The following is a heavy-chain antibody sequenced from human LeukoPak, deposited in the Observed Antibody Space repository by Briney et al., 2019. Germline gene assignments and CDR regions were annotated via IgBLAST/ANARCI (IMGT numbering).Heavy chain of an antibody. CDR1: GGSTSSYY. CDR2: IYYSGST. D-gene: IGHD5-12*01. J-gene: IGHJ4*02. V-gene: IGHV4-59*08. Sequence: PSETLSLTCTVSGGSTSSYYWSWIRQPPGKGLEWIGYIYYSGSTNYNPSLKSRVTISVDTSKNQFSLKLSSVTAADTAVYYCARLAGGDYSGYDDLDYWGQGTLVTVSS. CDR3: ARLAGGDYSGYDDLDY.